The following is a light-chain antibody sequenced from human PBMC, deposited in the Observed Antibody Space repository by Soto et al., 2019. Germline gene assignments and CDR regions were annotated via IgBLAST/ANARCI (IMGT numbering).Light chain of an antibody. CDR2: DVT. V-gene: IGLV2-11*01. Sequence: QSALTQPRSVSGSPGQSVTFSCTGTSSDVGNYNYVSWYQQHPDKAPKVIIYDVTKRPSGVPDRISGSKSGNTASLTVSGLQAEDEADYYCCSYAGSYTLVFGGGTKLTVL. J-gene: IGLJ2*01. CDR1: SSDVGNYNY. CDR3: CSYAGSYTLV.